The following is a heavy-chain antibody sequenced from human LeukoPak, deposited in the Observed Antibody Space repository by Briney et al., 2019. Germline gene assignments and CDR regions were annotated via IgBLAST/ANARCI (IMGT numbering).Heavy chain of an antibody. V-gene: IGHV1-8*01. J-gene: IGHJ5*02. D-gene: IGHD3-10*01. CDR1: GYTFTSYD. CDR3: AKVRSSRRVRGVMYNWFDP. Sequence: GASVKVSCKASGYTFTSYDINWVRQATGQGLEWMGWMNPNSGNTGYAQKFQGRVTMTRNTSISTAYMELSSLRSEDTPVYYCAKVRSSRRVRGVMYNWFDPWGQGTLVTVSS. CDR2: MNPNSGNT.